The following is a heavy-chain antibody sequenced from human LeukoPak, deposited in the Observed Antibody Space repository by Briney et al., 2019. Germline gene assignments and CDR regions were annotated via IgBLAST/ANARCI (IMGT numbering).Heavy chain of an antibody. CDR3: ANGGVSGSYFHYYYYYGMDV. CDR2: ISGSGGST. J-gene: IGHJ6*02. Sequence: PGGSLRLSCAASGFTFSSYAMSWVRQAPGKGLEWVSAISGSGGSTYYADSVKGRFTISRDNSNNTLYLQMNSLRAEDTAVYYCANGGVSGSYFHYYYYYGMDVWGQGTTVTVSS. CDR1: GFTFSSYA. D-gene: IGHD1-26*01. V-gene: IGHV3-23*01.